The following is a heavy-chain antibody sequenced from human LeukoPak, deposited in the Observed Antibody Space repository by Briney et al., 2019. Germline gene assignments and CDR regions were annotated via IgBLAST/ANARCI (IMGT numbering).Heavy chain of an antibody. D-gene: IGHD3-22*01. Sequence: PGGSLRLSCAASGFTFSSYAMHWVRQAPGKGLEWVAVISYDGSNKYYADSVKGRFTISGDNSKNTLYLQMNSLRAEDTAVYYCARDNYDISGYYVFDPWGQGTLVTVSS. CDR3: ARDNYDISGYYVFDP. V-gene: IGHV3-30*03. J-gene: IGHJ5*02. CDR2: ISYDGSNK. CDR1: GFTFSSYA.